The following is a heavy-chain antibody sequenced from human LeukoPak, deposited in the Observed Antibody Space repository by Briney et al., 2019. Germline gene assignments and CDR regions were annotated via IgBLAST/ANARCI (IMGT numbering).Heavy chain of an antibody. V-gene: IGHV4-39*07. Sequence: SETLSLTCTVSGGSISSSSYYWGWIRQPPGKGLEWIGEINHSGSTNYNPSLKSRVTISVDTSKNQFSLKLSSVTAADTAVYYCARGSTYYDSSARLDYWGQGTLVTVSS. CDR3: ARGSTYYDSSARLDY. J-gene: IGHJ4*02. CDR2: INHSGST. D-gene: IGHD3-22*01. CDR1: GGSISSSSYY.